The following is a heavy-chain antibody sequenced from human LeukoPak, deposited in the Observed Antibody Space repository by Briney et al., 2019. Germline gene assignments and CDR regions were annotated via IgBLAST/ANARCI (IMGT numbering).Heavy chain of an antibody. Sequence: SGPTLVKPTQTLTLACTFSGFSLSTSGVGVGWIRQPPGKALEWLALIYWNDDKRYSPSLKSRLTITKDTSKNQVVLTMTNMDPVDTATYYCAHVVWYGSGPREGFDPWGQGTLVTVSS. V-gene: IGHV2-5*01. CDR1: GFSLSTSGVG. CDR3: AHVVWYGSGPREGFDP. CDR2: IYWNDDK. J-gene: IGHJ5*02. D-gene: IGHD3-10*01.